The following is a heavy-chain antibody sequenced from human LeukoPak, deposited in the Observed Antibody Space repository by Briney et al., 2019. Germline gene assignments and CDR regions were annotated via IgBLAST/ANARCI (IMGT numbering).Heavy chain of an antibody. Sequence: SETLSLTCTVSGGSISSNSYYWGWIRQPPGKGLEWIGSIFYSGSTYYNPSLKSRVTISVDTAKNQFSLKLSSVTAADTAVYYCARDFYDILTGYYYYFDYWGQGTLVTVSS. J-gene: IGHJ4*02. CDR3: ARDFYDILTGYYYYFDY. CDR2: IFYSGST. D-gene: IGHD3-9*01. CDR1: GGSISSNSYY. V-gene: IGHV4-39*02.